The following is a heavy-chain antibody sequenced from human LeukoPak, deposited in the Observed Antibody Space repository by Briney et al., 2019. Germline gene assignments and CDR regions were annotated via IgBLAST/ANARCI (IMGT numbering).Heavy chain of an antibody. J-gene: IGHJ4*02. CDR2: IYYSGST. V-gene: IGHV4-39*07. D-gene: IGHD1-26*01. CDR1: GGSISSSSYY. Sequence: SETLSLTCTVSGGSISSSSYYWGWIRQPPGTGLEWIGSIYYSGSTYYNPSLKSRVTISVDTSKNQFSLKLSSVTATDTAVYYCARGGTSGSYLGFYWGQGTLVTVSS. CDR3: ARGGTSGSYLGFY.